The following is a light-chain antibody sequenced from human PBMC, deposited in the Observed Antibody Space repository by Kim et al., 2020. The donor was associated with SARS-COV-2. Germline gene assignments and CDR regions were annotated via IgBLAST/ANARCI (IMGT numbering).Light chain of an antibody. CDR3: CSYAGRSTL. CDR1: SSDGGSYNL. Sequence: PEQQNTISCTGTSSDGGSYNLDSWYQQHPGKAPKLMIYEVTERPSGVSNRFSGSKSCNTASLTSSGLQADDEADYDCCSYAGRSTLFGGGTQLTVL. J-gene: IGLJ2*01. V-gene: IGLV2-23*02. CDR2: EVT.